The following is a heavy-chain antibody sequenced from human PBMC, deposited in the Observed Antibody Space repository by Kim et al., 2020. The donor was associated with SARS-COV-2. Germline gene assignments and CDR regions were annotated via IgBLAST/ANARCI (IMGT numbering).Heavy chain of an antibody. D-gene: IGHD2-2*02. V-gene: IGHV4-34*01. CDR1: GGSFSGYY. Sequence: SETLSLTCAVYGGSFSGYYWSWIRQPPGKGLEWIGEINHSGSTNYNPSLKSRVTISVDTSKNQFSLKLSSVTAADTAVYYCARAGYCSSTSCYRRNWFDP. CDR2: INHSGST. J-gene: IGHJ5*02. CDR3: ARAGYCSSTSCYRRNWFDP.